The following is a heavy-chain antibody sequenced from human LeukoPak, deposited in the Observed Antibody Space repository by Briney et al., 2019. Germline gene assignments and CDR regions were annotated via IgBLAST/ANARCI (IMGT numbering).Heavy chain of an antibody. Sequence: ASVKVSCKASGYAFTNYGISWVRQAPGQGLEWMGWISAYDGNTNYAQKLQGRVTMTTDTSTSTAYMELRSLTSDDTAVYYSARSLEEVTYYFDYWGQGTLVTVSS. V-gene: IGHV1-18*01. D-gene: IGHD2-21*02. CDR1: GYAFTNYG. CDR3: ARSLEEVTYYFDY. CDR2: ISAYDGNT. J-gene: IGHJ4*02.